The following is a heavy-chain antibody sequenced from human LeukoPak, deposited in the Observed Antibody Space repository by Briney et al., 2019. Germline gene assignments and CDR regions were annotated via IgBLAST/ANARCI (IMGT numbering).Heavy chain of an antibody. CDR2: ISYDGSNK. Sequence: GGSLRLSCAASGFTFSSYAMHWVRQAPGKGLEWVAVISYDGSNKYYADSVKGRFTISRDNSRNTLYVQMNSLRAEDTAVYYCARDNNELLWFGESPFWFDPWGQGTLVTVSS. CDR1: GFTFSSYA. CDR3: ARDNNELLWFGESPFWFDP. V-gene: IGHV3-30-3*01. D-gene: IGHD3-10*01. J-gene: IGHJ5*02.